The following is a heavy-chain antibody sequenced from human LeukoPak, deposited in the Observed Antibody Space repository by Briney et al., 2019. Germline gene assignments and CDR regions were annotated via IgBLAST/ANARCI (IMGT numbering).Heavy chain of an antibody. CDR1: GYTFPVYE. J-gene: IGHJ6*02. V-gene: IGHV1-8*01. Sequence: SVKVSCKASGYTFPVYEIYWVRQASGQGLECMGWMNPYSNSTDSAQKFQGRLTMTSDISISTAYMELSSLRPEDTAVYFCARAKGKDGRYGMDVWGQGTTVIVSS. CDR2: MNPYSNST. D-gene: IGHD4-17*01. CDR3: ARAKGKDGRYGMDV.